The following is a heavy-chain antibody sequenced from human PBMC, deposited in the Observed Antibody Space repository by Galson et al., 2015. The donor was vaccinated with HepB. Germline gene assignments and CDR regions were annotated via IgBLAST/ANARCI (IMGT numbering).Heavy chain of an antibody. V-gene: IGHV1-3*04. CDR3: ARSLGLPYQYHRTSYYYGAFDF. CDR1: GYIFINYA. Sequence: SVKVSCKASGYIFINYAIHWVRQAPGQRLEWMGGINTGNGNTKYSEKLQGRVTITRDTSANTAHMELSSLRSGDTAVYYCARSLGLPYQYHRTSYYYGAFDFWGQGTQVTVSS. D-gene: IGHD3-22*01. CDR2: INTGNGNT. J-gene: IGHJ3*01.